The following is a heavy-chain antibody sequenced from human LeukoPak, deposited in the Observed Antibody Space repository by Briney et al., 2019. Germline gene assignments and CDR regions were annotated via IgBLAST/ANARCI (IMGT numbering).Heavy chain of an antibody. Sequence: PGGSLRLSCAASGFTFSSYGMHWVRQAPGKGLEWVAVISYDGSNKYYADSVKGRFTISRDNSKNTLYLQMNSLRAEDTAVYYCAKASLVAATPDYWGQGTLVTVSS. CDR2: ISYDGSNK. D-gene: IGHD2-15*01. CDR1: GFTFSSYG. J-gene: IGHJ4*02. V-gene: IGHV3-30*18. CDR3: AKASLVAATPDY.